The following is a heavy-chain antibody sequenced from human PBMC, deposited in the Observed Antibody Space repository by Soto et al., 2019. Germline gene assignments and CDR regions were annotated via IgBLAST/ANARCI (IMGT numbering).Heavy chain of an antibody. V-gene: IGHV3-74*01. CDR2: IISDVYSI. CDR3: AKDLRPDSMYDLDY. D-gene: IGHD3-10*02. J-gene: IGHJ4*02. Sequence: VGSLRLSCEASAFTFITYWMHWFRKVPGKGLVWVAVIISDVYSINYADSVKGRFTISRDNSKNIMYLQMTSLKVEDTATYFCAKDLRPDSMYDLDYWGQGTQVTVSS. CDR1: AFTFITYW.